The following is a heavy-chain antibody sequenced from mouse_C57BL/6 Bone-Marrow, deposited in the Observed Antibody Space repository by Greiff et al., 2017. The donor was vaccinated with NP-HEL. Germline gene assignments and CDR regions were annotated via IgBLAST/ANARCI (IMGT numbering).Heavy chain of an antibody. J-gene: IGHJ1*03. CDR1: GFSFNTYA. V-gene: IGHV10-1*01. CDR3: VSHYDYDYWYFDV. CDR2: IRSKSNNYAT. D-gene: IGHD2-4*01. Sequence: EVQLVESGGGLVQPKGSLKLSCAASGFSFNTYAMNWVRQAPGKGLEWVARIRSKSNNYATYYADSVKDRFTISRADSESILYLQMNNLKTEDTAMYYCVSHYDYDYWYFDVWGTGTTVTVSS.